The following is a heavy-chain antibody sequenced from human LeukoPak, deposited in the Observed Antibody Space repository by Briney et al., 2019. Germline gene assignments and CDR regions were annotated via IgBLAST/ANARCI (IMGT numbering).Heavy chain of an antibody. J-gene: IGHJ4*02. CDR2: IKSKTEGGTM. CDR3: AKDPHILTGSYYFDY. D-gene: IGHD3-9*01. Sequence: PGGSLRLSCAASGFPFSTIWMNWVRQAPGKGLEWVGRIKSKTEGGTMDYAAPVKGRFTISRDDSKNTLYLQMNSLRAEDTAVYYCAKDPHILTGSYYFDYWGQGTLVTVSS. V-gene: IGHV3-15*01. CDR1: GFPFSTIW.